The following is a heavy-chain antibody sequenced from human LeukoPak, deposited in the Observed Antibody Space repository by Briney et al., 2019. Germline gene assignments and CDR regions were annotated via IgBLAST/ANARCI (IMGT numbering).Heavy chain of an antibody. CDR3: ARDRESSSWFDY. CDR1: EFTFTNYW. Sequence: PGGSLRLSCAASEFTFTNYWMHWVRQAPGEGLVWVSRIDDDGSDSIYADSVKGRFTIPRDNAKNSLYLQMESLRAEDTAVYYCARDRESSSWFDYWGQGTLVTVSS. D-gene: IGHD6-13*01. J-gene: IGHJ4*02. CDR2: IDDDGSDS. V-gene: IGHV3-74*01.